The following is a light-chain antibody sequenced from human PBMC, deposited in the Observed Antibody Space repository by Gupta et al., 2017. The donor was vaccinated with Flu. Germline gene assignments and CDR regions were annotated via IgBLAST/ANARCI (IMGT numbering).Light chain of an antibody. CDR1: QSLLHSNGYNY. V-gene: IGKV2-28*01. Sequence: ISCRSSQSLLHSNGYNYLDWYLQKPGQSPQLLIYLGSNRASGVPDRFSGSGSGTDFTLKISRVEADDVGVYYCMQALQTPRTFGQGTKLEIK. CDR2: LGS. CDR3: MQALQTPRT. J-gene: IGKJ2*01.